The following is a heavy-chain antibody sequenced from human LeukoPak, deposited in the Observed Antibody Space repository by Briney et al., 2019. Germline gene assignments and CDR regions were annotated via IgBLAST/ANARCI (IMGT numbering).Heavy chain of an antibody. D-gene: IGHD3-9*01. CDR2: ISWNSGSI. V-gene: IGHV3-9*01. CDR3: AKANHDIWTGPYRS. CDR1: GFTFDDYA. J-gene: IGHJ5*02. Sequence: PGGSLRLSCAASGFTFDDYAMHWVRQAPGKGLEWVSGISWNSGSIGYADSVKGRFTISRDNAKNSLYLQMNSLRAEDTALYYCAKANHDIWTGPYRSWGQGTLVTVSS.